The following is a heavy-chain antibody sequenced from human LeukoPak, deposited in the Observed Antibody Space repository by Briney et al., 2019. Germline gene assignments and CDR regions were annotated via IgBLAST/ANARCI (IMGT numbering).Heavy chain of an antibody. J-gene: IGHJ1*01. V-gene: IGHV4-30-2*01. CDR2: IHHSGST. CDR3: ARGRWYSSSWYRLGYFQH. Sequence: SQTLSLICNVSGGSISSGGYYWSWIRQAPGKGLEWIGYIHHSGSTYYNPSLKSRVTISVDTSKNQFSLKLSSVTAADTAVYYCARGRWYSSSWYRLGYFQHWGQGTLVTVSS. D-gene: IGHD6-13*01. CDR1: GGSISSGGYY.